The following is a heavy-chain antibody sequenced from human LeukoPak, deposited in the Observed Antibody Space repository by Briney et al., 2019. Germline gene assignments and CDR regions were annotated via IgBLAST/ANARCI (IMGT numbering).Heavy chain of an antibody. CDR2: ISSSSSTI. Sequence: GGSLRLSCAASGFTFSGYSMNWVRQAPGKGLEWVSYISSSSSTIYYADSVKGRFTISRDNAKNSLYLQMNSLRTEDTAIYYCARDNSGWSLDPWGQGTLVTVSS. CDR3: ARDNSGWSLDP. D-gene: IGHD6-19*01. CDR1: GFTFSGYS. V-gene: IGHV3-48*01. J-gene: IGHJ5*02.